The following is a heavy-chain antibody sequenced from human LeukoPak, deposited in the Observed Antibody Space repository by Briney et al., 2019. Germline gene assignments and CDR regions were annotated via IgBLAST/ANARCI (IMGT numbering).Heavy chain of an antibody. D-gene: IGHD3-9*01. V-gene: IGHV4-4*02. CDR1: GGSISSSNW. Sequence: PSETLSLTCAVSGGSISSSNWWSWVRQPPGKGLEGIGEIYHSGITNYNPSLKSRVTISVDKSKNQFSLKLSSVTAADTAVYYCARVRYFDWTSDYWGQGTLVTVSS. J-gene: IGHJ4*02. CDR2: IYHSGIT. CDR3: ARVRYFDWTSDY.